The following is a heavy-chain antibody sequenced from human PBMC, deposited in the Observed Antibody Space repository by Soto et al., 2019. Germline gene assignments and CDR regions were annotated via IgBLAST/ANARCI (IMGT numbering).Heavy chain of an antibody. CDR1: GGTFSSYA. J-gene: IGHJ5*02. CDR3: ARMATFGSLNWFDP. V-gene: IGHV1-69*13. Sequence: SVKVSCKASGGTFSSYAISWVRQAPGQGLEWMGGIIPIFGTANYAQKFQGRVTITADESTSTAYMELSSLRSEDTAVYYCARMATFGSLNWFDPWGQGTLVTVSS. CDR2: IIPIFGTA. D-gene: IGHD3-16*01.